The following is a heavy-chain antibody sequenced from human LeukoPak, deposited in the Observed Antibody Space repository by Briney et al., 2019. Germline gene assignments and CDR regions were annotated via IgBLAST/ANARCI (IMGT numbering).Heavy chain of an antibody. V-gene: IGHV4-61*01. Sequence: KPSETLSLTCTVSGGSVSSGSYYWSWIRQPPGKGLEWIGYIYYSGSTNYNPSLKSRVTISVDTSKNQFSLKLSSVTAADTAVYYCATSYYYDSSGYYYFDYWGQGTLVTVYS. D-gene: IGHD3-22*01. J-gene: IGHJ4*02. CDR2: IYYSGST. CDR1: GGSVSSGSYY. CDR3: ATSYYYDSSGYYYFDY.